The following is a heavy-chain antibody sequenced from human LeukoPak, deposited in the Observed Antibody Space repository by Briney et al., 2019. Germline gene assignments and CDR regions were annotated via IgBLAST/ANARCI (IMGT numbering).Heavy chain of an antibody. V-gene: IGHV3-30*02. D-gene: IGHD1-1*01. CDR3: ARGIAYNNFNWFDP. CDR2: IRYDGSNK. J-gene: IGHJ5*02. CDR1: GFTFSSYG. Sequence: GGSLRLSCAASGFTFSSYGMHWVRQAPGKGLEWVAFIRYDGSNKYYADSVKGRFTISRDNAKNSLYLQMNSLRAEDTAVYYCARGIAYNNFNWFDPWGQGTLVTVSS.